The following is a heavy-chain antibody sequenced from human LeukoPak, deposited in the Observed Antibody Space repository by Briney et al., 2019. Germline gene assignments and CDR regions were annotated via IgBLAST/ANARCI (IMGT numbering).Heavy chain of an antibody. D-gene: IGHD6-19*01. CDR1: GFTFSSYE. Sequence: PGGSLRLSCAASGFTFSSYEMNWVRQAPGKGLEWVSYISSSGSTIYYADSVKGRFTISRDNAKNLLYLQMNSLRAEDTAVYYCARAVREQWLVKYAFDIWGQGTMVTVSS. J-gene: IGHJ3*02. CDR2: ISSSGSTI. V-gene: IGHV3-48*03. CDR3: ARAVREQWLVKYAFDI.